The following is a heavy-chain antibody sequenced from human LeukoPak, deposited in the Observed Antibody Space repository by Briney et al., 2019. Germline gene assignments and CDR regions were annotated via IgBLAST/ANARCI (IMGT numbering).Heavy chain of an antibody. CDR3: ARVGVHCSGGGCYSYYFDY. J-gene: IGHJ4*02. D-gene: IGHD2-15*01. Sequence: ASVKVSCKASGGTFSSYGISWVRQAPGQGLEWMGWISAYNGNTNYAQKLQGRVTMTTDTSTSTAYMELRSLRSDDTAVYYCARVGVHCSGGGCYSYYFDYWGQGTLVTVSS. CDR2: ISAYNGNT. CDR1: GGTFSSYG. V-gene: IGHV1-18*01.